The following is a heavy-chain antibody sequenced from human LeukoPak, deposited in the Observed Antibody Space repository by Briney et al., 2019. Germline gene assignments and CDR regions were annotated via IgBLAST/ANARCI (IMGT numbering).Heavy chain of an antibody. CDR1: GFTFNTYA. D-gene: IGHD4-11*01. CDR2: ISASGVTT. V-gene: IGHV3-23*01. Sequence: PGGSLRLSCATSGFTFNTYAMSWVRQAPAKGLEWVSGISASGVTTHYADSVKGRFTISRDNSKNTLYLQMNSLRVEDTAIYYCAKDPRGNYVAWLDPWGQGTLVTVSS. CDR3: AKDPRGNYVAWLDP. J-gene: IGHJ5*02.